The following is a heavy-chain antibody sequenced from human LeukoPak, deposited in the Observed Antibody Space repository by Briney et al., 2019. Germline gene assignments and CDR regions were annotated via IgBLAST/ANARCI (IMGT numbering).Heavy chain of an antibody. D-gene: IGHD3-22*01. CDR1: GGSVSSGSYY. J-gene: IGHJ3*02. CDR3: ARCQTGGYYDSSGYSDAFDI. Sequence: PSETLSLTCTVSGGSVSSGSYYWSWIRQPPGKGLEWIGYIYYSGSTNYNPSLKSRVTISVDTSKNQFSLKLSSVTAADTAVYYCARCQTGGYYDSSGYSDAFDIWGQGTMVTVSS. CDR2: IYYSGST. V-gene: IGHV4-61*01.